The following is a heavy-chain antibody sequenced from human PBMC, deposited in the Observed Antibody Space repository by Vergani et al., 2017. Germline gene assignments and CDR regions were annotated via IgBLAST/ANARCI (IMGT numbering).Heavy chain of an antibody. Sequence: QVQLQESGPGLVKPSQTLSLTCTVSGGSISSGSYYWSWIRQPAGKGLEWIGRIYTSGSTNYNPSLKSRVTISVDTSKNQFSLKLSSVTAADTAVYYCARDSVYCSSTSCSRDYWGQGTLVTVSS. CDR3: ARDSVYCSSTSCSRDY. J-gene: IGHJ4*02. CDR2: IYTSGST. CDR1: GGSISSGSYY. D-gene: IGHD2-2*01. V-gene: IGHV4-61*02.